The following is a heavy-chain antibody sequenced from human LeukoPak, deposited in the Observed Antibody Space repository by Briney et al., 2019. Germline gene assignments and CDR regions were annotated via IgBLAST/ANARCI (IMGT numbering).Heavy chain of an antibody. J-gene: IGHJ4*02. Sequence: PGGSLRLSCAASGFTFSSYWMHWVRQAPGKGLVWVSRINTDGSSTNYADSVKGRFTISRDNSKNTLYLQMNSLRAEDTAVYYCAKDPAGDPEYWGQGTLVTVSS. CDR2: INTDGSST. D-gene: IGHD4-17*01. V-gene: IGHV3-74*01. CDR1: GFTFSSYW. CDR3: AKDPAGDPEY.